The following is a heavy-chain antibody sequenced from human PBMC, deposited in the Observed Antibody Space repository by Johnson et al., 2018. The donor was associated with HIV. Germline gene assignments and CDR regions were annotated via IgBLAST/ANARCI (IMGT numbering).Heavy chain of an antibody. CDR2: INSAGSST. Sequence: VLLVESGGGLVQPGGSMRLSCAASGFTFSSYWMHWVRQAPGKGLVWVSRINSAGSSTSYVDSVKGRFTISRDNSKNTEYLQMNSLRPYDTAVYYCARGGGCGGDCYSGYDALDIWGQGTMVTVSS. CDR1: GFTFSSYW. V-gene: IGHV3-74*01. J-gene: IGHJ3*02. CDR3: ARGGGCGGDCYSGYDALDI. D-gene: IGHD2-21*01.